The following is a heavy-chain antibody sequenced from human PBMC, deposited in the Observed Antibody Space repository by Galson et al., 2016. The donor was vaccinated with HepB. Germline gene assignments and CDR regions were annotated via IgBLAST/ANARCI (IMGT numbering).Heavy chain of an antibody. D-gene: IGHD3-10*01. V-gene: IGHV3-23*01. Sequence: SLRLSCAASGFNFNSYVMSWVRQAPGRGLEWVSGISGSGLFTYYADSVKGRFTISRDNSKNTLNLQLNSLRAKDTAIYYCAKDRGQRGPANLRYVGNWVDTWGQGTLVTVPS. CDR1: GFNFNSYV. J-gene: IGHJ5*02. CDR3: AKDRGQRGPANLRYVGNWVDT. CDR2: ISGSGLFT.